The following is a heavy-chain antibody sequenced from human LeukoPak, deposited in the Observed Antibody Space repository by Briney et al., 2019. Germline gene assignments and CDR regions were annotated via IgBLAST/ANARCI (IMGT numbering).Heavy chain of an antibody. Sequence: GGSLRLSCAASGFTFSGFYMSWIRQAPGKGLEWVSCIGSSSTYTNYADSVKGRFTISRDNAKNSLYLQMDGLRAEDTAVYYCARDRGAVAATWFDYWGQGTLVTVSS. CDR2: IGSSSTYT. V-gene: IGHV3-11*05. D-gene: IGHD6-19*01. CDR3: ARDRGAVAATWFDY. CDR1: GFTFSGFY. J-gene: IGHJ4*02.